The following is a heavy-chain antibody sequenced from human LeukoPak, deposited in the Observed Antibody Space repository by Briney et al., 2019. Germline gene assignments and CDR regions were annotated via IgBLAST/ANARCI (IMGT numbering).Heavy chain of an antibody. V-gene: IGHV1-69*05. J-gene: IGHJ1*01. D-gene: IGHD3-22*01. CDR1: GCTFSSYA. CDR2: IIPIFGTA. CDR3: ARSVGGSGYPQYFQH. Sequence: ASVKVSCKASGCTFSSYAIGWVRQAPGQGLEWMGGIIPIFGTANYAQKFQGRVTITTDESTSTAYMELSSLRSEDTAVYYCARSVGGSGYPQYFQHWGQGTLVTVSS.